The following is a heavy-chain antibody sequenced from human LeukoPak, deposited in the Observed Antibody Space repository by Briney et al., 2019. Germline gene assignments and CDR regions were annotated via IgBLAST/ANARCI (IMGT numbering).Heavy chain of an antibody. D-gene: IGHD6-19*01. J-gene: IGHJ4*02. Sequence: GGSPRLSCAASGFTFGRYGMVWVRQAPGKGQEWVAVIWYDGSNKYYADSVKGRFTISRDNSKNTLYLQMNSLRAEDTAVYYCARDKEAGLDYWGQGTLVTVSS. CDR1: GFTFGRYG. V-gene: IGHV3-33*07. CDR3: ARDKEAGLDY. CDR2: IWYDGSNK.